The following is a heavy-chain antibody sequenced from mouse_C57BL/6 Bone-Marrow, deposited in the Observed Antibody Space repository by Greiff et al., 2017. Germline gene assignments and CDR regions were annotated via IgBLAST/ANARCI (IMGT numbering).Heavy chain of an antibody. CDR2: IYPRSGNT. CDR3: ARRRALLCPFAY. CDR1: GYTFTSSG. J-gene: IGHJ3*01. V-gene: IGHV1-81*01. D-gene: IGHD1-1*02. Sequence: QVHVKQSGAELARPGASVKLSCKASGYTFTSSGISWVKQRTGQGLEWIGEIYPRSGNTYYNEKFKGKATLTADKSSSTAYMELRSLTSEDSAVYFCARRRALLCPFAYWGQGTLVTVSA.